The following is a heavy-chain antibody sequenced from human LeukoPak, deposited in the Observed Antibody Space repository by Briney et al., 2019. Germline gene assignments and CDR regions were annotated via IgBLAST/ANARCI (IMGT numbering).Heavy chain of an antibody. CDR3: ARDLGSFFDY. Sequence: SETLSLTCTVSGGSISSYYWSWIRQPPGKGLEWIGYIYYSGSTNYNPSLKSRVTISVDTSKNQFSLKLSSVTAADTAVYYYARDLGSFFDYWGQGTLVTVSS. CDR2: IYYSGST. J-gene: IGHJ4*02. V-gene: IGHV4-59*01. D-gene: IGHD3-10*01. CDR1: GGSISSYY.